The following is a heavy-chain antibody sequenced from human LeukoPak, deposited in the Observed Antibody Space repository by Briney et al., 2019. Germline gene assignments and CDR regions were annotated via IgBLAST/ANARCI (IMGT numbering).Heavy chain of an antibody. Sequence: PGGSLRLSCVVSGFTFNSCWMNWVRQAPGKGLEWVAHINPDGRDTYYVDSVKGRFTISRDNAQNSMYLQMNSPRVEDTAVYYCATWGDTTAEYFQRWGQGTLVTVSS. CDR3: ATWGDTTAEYFQR. CDR2: INPDGRDT. CDR1: GFTFNSCW. V-gene: IGHV3-7*01. D-gene: IGHD2-21*02. J-gene: IGHJ1*01.